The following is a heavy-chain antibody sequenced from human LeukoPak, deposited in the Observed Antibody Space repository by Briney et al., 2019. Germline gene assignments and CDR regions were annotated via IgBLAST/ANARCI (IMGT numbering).Heavy chain of an antibody. CDR2: IYTSGIT. CDR3: ARVLVLGELNWFDP. J-gene: IGHJ5*02. CDR1: GGAISSESYY. D-gene: IGHD3-16*01. V-gene: IGHV4-61*02. Sequence: PSETLTLTCTVSGGAISSESYYWSWIRQPDGKGLEWIGRIYTSGITNYNPSLKSRVTISVDTSKSQFSLNLSSVTAADTAVYYCARVLVLGELNWFDPWGQGTLVTVSA.